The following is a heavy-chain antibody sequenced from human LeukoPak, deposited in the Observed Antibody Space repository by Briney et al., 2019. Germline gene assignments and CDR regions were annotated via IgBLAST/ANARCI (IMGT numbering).Heavy chain of an antibody. CDR1: GITVSRNY. CDR3: AKGLKTGVGPYKGYHYYMDV. J-gene: IGHJ6*03. V-gene: IGHV3-23*01. CDR2: VNDNGAAT. D-gene: IGHD3-10*01. Sequence: GGSLRLSCAASGITVSRNYMSWVRQAPGKGLKWVATVNDNGAATYYADSVKGRFTISRDNSYNTVSLQMNGLRDEDTGVYYCAKGLKTGVGPYKGYHYYMDVWGKGATVTVSS.